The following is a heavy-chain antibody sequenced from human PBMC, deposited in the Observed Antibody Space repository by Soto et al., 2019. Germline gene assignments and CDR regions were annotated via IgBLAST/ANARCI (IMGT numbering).Heavy chain of an antibody. CDR1: GFTFSSYA. CDR2: ISYDGSNK. V-gene: IGHV3-30-3*01. D-gene: IGHD3-22*01. CDR3: ARESYYDSSDQGLFDY. J-gene: IGHJ4*02. Sequence: HPGGSLRLSCAASGFTFSSYAMHWVRQAPGKGLEWVAVISYDGSNKYYADSVKGRFTISRDNSKNTLYLQMNSLRAEDTAVYYCARESYYDSSDQGLFDYWGQGTLVTVSS.